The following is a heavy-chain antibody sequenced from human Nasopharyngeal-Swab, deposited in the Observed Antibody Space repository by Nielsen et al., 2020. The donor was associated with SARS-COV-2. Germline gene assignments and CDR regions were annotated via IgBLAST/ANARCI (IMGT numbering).Heavy chain of an antibody. Sequence: SETLSLTCTVSGGSILSSTYYWSWIRQPPGKALEWIGYIYYTGITDYSPSLKSRVAISVATSQNQFSLELNSVTAADTAVYYCARGPAHGDYGGWYFDLWGRGTLVTVSS. V-gene: IGHV4-61*01. CDR2: IYYTGIT. CDR1: GGSILSSTYY. D-gene: IGHD4-17*01. J-gene: IGHJ2*01. CDR3: ARGPAHGDYGGWYFDL.